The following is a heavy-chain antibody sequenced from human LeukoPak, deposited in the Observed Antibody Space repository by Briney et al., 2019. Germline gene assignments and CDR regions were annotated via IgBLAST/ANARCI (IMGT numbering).Heavy chain of an antibody. CDR3: ARVGDHHHWYFDL. CDR2: INQDDSQI. D-gene: IGHD5-24*01. J-gene: IGHJ2*01. V-gene: IGHV3-7*03. CDR1: GFTFNKYW. Sequence: PGGSLRLSCAASGFTFNKYWLTWVRQAPGKGLEWVANINQDDSQIYYLESVEGRFTITRDNSRNTLSLQMNSLRVDDTAVYYCARVGDHHHWYFDLWGRGTLVTVSS.